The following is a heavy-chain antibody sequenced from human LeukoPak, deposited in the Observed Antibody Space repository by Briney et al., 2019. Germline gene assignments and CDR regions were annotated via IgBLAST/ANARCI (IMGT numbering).Heavy chain of an antibody. Sequence: SVKVSCKASGGTFSSYAISWVRQAPGQGLEWMGGIIPIFGTANYAQKFQGRVTITADESTSTAYMELSSLRSEDTAVYYCARVPAPEITMDFWGQGTLITVSS. V-gene: IGHV1-69*13. CDR1: GGTFSSYA. D-gene: IGHD3-3*01. J-gene: IGHJ4*02. CDR3: ARVPAPEITMDF. CDR2: IIPIFGTA.